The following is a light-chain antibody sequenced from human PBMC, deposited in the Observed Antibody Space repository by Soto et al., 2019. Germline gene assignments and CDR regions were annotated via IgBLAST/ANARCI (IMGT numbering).Light chain of an antibody. V-gene: IGKV3-20*01. Sequence: EIVLTQSPATLSLSPGERATLSCRASQSVSSIYLAWYQQKPGQAPRLLIYGASYRASGSPDRFSGSGSGTDFTLTISRLEPEDSAVYYCQYYGRSPGVTFGGGTKVEIK. J-gene: IGKJ4*01. CDR2: GAS. CDR1: QSVSSIY. CDR3: QYYGRSPGVT.